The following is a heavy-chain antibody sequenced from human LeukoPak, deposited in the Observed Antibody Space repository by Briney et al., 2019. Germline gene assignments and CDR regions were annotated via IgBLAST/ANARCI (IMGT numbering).Heavy chain of an antibody. CDR3: ASRFGITFGGVIVSLDY. Sequence: GASVTVSCKASVYTFTGCYMHWVRQPPGQGLEWMGWVNPNSGGTNYAQKFQGRGTMTRDTSISTAYLELRMLRSDDTAVDYCASRFGITFGGVIVSLDYWGQGTLVTVSS. CDR2: VNPNSGGT. CDR1: VYTFTGCY. J-gene: IGHJ4*02. D-gene: IGHD3-16*02. V-gene: IGHV1-2*02.